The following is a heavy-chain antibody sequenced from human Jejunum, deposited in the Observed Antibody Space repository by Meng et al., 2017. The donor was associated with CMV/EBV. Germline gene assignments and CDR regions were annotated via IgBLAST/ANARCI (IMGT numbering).Heavy chain of an antibody. CDR3: ARALLKPFNIEGAFDS. CDR2: ISTTSTYI. CDR1: FTFSSYT. V-gene: IGHV3-21*01. Sequence: FTFSSYTMNWVRQAPGKGLEWVSSISTTSTYIYYADSVKGRFTVSRDNAKNSLYLQMDSLRAEDSAVYYCARALLKPFNIEGAFDSWGQGTLVTVSS. D-gene: IGHD1-14*01. J-gene: IGHJ4*02.